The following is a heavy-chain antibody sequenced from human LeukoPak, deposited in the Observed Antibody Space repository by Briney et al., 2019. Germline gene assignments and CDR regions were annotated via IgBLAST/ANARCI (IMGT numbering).Heavy chain of an antibody. D-gene: IGHD3-10*01. Sequence: SENLSLTCAVYGGSFSGYYWSWIRQPPGKGLEWIGEINHSGRTNYNPSLRSRVTISVDTSRNQFSLKLSFVTAADTAVYYCARGHIVRVRGRLNYYYYMDVWGKGTAVTISS. CDR1: GGSFSGYY. CDR2: INHSGRT. CDR3: ARGHIVRVRGRLNYYYYMDV. J-gene: IGHJ6*03. V-gene: IGHV4-34*01.